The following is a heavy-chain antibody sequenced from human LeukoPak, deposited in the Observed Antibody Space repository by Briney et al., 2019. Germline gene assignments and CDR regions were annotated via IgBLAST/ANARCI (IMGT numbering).Heavy chain of an antibody. J-gene: IGHJ6*03. V-gene: IGHV4-61*02. Sequence: PSETLSLTCTVSGGSISSGSYYWSWIRQPAGKGLEWIGRIYTSGSTNYNPSLKSRVTISVDTSKNQFSLKLSSVTAADTAVYYCARERITDYYYYMDVWGKGTTVTVSS. CDR3: ARERITDYYYYMDV. CDR2: IYTSGST. CDR1: GGSISSGSYY. D-gene: IGHD2-15*01.